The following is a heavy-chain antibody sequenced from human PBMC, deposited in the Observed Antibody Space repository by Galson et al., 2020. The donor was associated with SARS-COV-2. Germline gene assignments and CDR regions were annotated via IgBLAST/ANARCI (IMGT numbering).Heavy chain of an antibody. CDR1: GFPFSSYS. CDR3: ARVGGMATTPANYYYYGVDV. V-gene: IGHV3-21*01. D-gene: IGHD2-15*01. Sequence: GGSLRLSCAASGFPFSSYSMNWVRQAPGKGLEWVSSISAGSSYIYYADSVKGRFTISRDNAKNSLYLQMNSLRADDTAVYYCARVGGMATTPANYYYYGVDVWGPGTTGTVSS. CDR2: ISAGSSYI. J-gene: IGHJ6*02.